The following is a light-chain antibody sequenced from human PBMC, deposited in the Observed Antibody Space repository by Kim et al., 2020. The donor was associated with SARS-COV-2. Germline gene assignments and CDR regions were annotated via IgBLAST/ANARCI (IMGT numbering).Light chain of an antibody. V-gene: IGKV1-33*01. Sequence: SASVGDRLTITCQASQDIADYLNWYHQKPGKAPNLLIYHASNLESGVPSRFSGSRSGTHFTFTINSLQAEDIGTYYCQQYDSLPYTFGQGTKLEI. CDR1: QDIADY. CDR3: QQYDSLPYT. CDR2: HAS. J-gene: IGKJ2*01.